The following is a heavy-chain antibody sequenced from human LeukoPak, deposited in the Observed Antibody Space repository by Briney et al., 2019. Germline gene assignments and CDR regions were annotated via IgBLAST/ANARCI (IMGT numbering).Heavy chain of an antibody. CDR1: GGSISSSSYY. CDR3: ARGICSSGWHYFDY. J-gene: IGHJ4*02. V-gene: IGHV4-39*01. CDR2: IYYSGSA. D-gene: IGHD6-19*01. Sequence: SETLSLTCTVSGGSISSSSYYWGWIRQPPGKGLEWIGSIYYSGSAYYNPSLKSRVTISVDTSKNQFSLKLSSVTAADTAVYYCARGICSSGWHYFDYWGQGTLVTVSS.